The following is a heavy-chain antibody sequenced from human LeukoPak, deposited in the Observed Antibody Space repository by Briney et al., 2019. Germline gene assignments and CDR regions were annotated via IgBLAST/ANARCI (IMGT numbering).Heavy chain of an antibody. CDR1: GGSISSGSYY. CDR2: IYTSGST. CDR3: ARGQTYYYDSSGYYYYYYYGMDV. Sequence: PSETLSLTCTVSGGSISSGSYYWSWIRQPAGTGLEWIGRIYTSGSTNYNPSLKSRATISVDTSKNQFSLKLSSVTAADTAVYYCARGQTYYYDSSGYYYYYYYGMDVWGQGTTVTVSS. V-gene: IGHV4-61*02. J-gene: IGHJ6*02. D-gene: IGHD3-22*01.